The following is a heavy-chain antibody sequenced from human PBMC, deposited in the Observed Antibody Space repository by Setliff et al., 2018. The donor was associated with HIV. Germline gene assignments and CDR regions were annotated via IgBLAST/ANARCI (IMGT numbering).Heavy chain of an antibody. CDR2: ISGSGGST. CDR1: GLTVSNNY. V-gene: IGHV3-23*01. D-gene: IGHD3-16*01. J-gene: IGHJ4*02. CDR3: AKDYYDFVWGSSLAY. Sequence: GGSLRLSCAASGLTVSNNYMTWVRQAPGKGLEWASSISGSGGSTNYEDSVKGRFTISRDNSKNTLYLQMNSLRAEDTAVYYCAKDYYDFVWGSSLAYWGQGTLVTVSS.